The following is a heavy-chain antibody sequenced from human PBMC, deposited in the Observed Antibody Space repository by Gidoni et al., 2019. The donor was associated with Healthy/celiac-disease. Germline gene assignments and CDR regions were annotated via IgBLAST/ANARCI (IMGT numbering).Heavy chain of an antibody. Sequence: GLEWVAVIWYDGSNKYYADSVKGRFTISRDNSKNTLYLQMNSLRAEDTAVYYCARDRGWELPPDYWGQGTLVTVSS. CDR2: IWYDGSNK. D-gene: IGHD1-26*01. V-gene: IGHV3-33*01. CDR3: ARDRGWELPPDY. J-gene: IGHJ4*02.